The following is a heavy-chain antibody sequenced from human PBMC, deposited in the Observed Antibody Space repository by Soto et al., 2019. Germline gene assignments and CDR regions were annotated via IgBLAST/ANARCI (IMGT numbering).Heavy chain of an antibody. CDR1: GFTLSSYA. D-gene: IGHD6-13*01. CDR3: ARDLRIAVAGVLYYYYCMDV. V-gene: IGHV3-64*04. Sequence: RESLILSCAASGFTLSSYAMHLVRQAPGKGLEYVSAISSNGGSTYYANSVKGRFTISRDNSKNTLYLQMNSLRAEDTAVYYCARDLRIAVAGVLYYYYCMDVWGQGTTVTGSS. J-gene: IGHJ6*02. CDR2: ISSNGGST.